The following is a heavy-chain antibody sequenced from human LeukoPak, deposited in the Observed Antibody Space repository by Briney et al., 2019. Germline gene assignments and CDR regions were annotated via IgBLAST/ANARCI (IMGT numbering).Heavy chain of an antibody. J-gene: IGHJ4*02. CDR1: GFTFSRYW. CDR3: ARDSPGYGGYSY. CDR2: IKEDGSAK. D-gene: IGHD5-12*01. V-gene: IGHV3-7*04. Sequence: GGSLRLSCTASGFTFSRYWMTWVRQAPEKGLEWVANIKEDGSAKYYVDSMKGRSTISRDNAKNSLYLQINSLRAEDTAVYYCARDSPGYGGYSYWGQGTLVTVSS.